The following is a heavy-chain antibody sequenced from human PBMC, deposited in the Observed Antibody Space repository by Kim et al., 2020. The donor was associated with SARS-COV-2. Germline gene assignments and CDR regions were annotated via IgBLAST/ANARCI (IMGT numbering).Heavy chain of an antibody. J-gene: IGHJ6*02. CDR1: GFTFDDYA. D-gene: IGHD6-19*01. CDR3: AKDMGQWLVYYGMDV. V-gene: IGHV3-9*01. Sequence: GGSLRLSCAASGFTFDDYAMHWVRQAPGKGLEWVSGISWNSGSIGYADSVKGRFTISRDNAKNSLYLQMNSLRAEDTALYYCAKDMGQWLVYYGMDVWGQGTTVTVSS. CDR2: ISWNSGSI.